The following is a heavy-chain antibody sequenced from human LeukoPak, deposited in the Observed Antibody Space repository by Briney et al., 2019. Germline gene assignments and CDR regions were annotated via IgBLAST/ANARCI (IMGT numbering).Heavy chain of an antibody. CDR2: MWYDGSNK. D-gene: IGHD1-14*01. CDR1: GFTFSSYG. CDR3: AKRTGVGYVDY. Sequence: GRSLRLSCAASGFTFSSYGMHWVRQAPGKGLEWVAVMWYDGSNKYYADSVKGRFTISRDNSKNTLYLQMNSLRAEDTAVYYCAKRTGVGYVDYWGQGTLVTVSS. J-gene: IGHJ4*02. V-gene: IGHV3-33*06.